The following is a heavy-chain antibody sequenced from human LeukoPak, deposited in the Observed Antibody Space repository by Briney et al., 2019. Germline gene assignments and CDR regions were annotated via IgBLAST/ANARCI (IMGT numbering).Heavy chain of an antibody. V-gene: IGHV3-74*01. Sequence: GGSLRLSCAASGFTFSSYWMSWVRQAPGKGLVWVSRINSDGSSTSYADSVKGRFTISRDNAKNTLYLQMNSLRAEDTAVYYCAKPYGDYEYFQHWGQGTLVTVSS. CDR2: INSDGSST. CDR3: AKPYGDYEYFQH. CDR1: GFTFSSYW. D-gene: IGHD4-17*01. J-gene: IGHJ1*01.